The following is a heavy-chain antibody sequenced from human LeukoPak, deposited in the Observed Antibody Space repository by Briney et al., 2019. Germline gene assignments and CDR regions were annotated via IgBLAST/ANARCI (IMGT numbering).Heavy chain of an antibody. V-gene: IGHV1-69*13. J-gene: IGHJ5*02. Sequence: SVNVSCKASGGTFSSYAISWVRQAPGQGLEWMGGIIPIFGTANYAQKFQGRVTITADESTSTAYMELSSLRSEDTAVYYCASGRYFDWLYHWFDPWGQGTLVTVSS. CDR1: GGTFSSYA. D-gene: IGHD3-9*01. CDR3: ASGRYFDWLYHWFDP. CDR2: IIPIFGTA.